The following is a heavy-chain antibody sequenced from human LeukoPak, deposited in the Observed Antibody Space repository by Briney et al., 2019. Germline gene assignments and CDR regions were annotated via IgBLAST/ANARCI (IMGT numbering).Heavy chain of an antibody. J-gene: IGHJ6*03. D-gene: IGHD4-23*01. Sequence: SGGSLRLSCAASGFTFSSYAMSWVRQAPGKGLEWVSAISGSGGSTYYADSVKGRFTISRDNSKNTLYLQMNSLRAEDTAVYYCAKGDYGGNSHYYYYYYMDVWGKGTTVTISS. CDR3: AKGDYGGNSHYYYYYYMDV. CDR2: ISGSGGST. CDR1: GFTFSSYA. V-gene: IGHV3-23*01.